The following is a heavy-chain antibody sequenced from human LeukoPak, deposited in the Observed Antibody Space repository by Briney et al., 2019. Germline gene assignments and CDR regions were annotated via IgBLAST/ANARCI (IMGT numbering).Heavy chain of an antibody. V-gene: IGHV3-7*01. CDR1: GFTFTKYW. D-gene: IGHD3-3*01. CDR2: IKPDGSER. CDR3: ARENWAPYD. J-gene: IGHJ4*02. Sequence: PGGSLRLSCAASGFTFTKYWMTWVRQAPGKGREWGANIKPDGSERNYVDTVKGRFIISRDNTKNLLYLQMNSLRAEDTAVYYCARENWAPYDWGQGTLVTVSS.